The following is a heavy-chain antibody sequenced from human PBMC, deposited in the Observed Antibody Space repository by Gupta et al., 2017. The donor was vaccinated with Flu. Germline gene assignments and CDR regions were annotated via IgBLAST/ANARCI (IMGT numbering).Heavy chain of an antibody. J-gene: IGHJ5*02. D-gene: IGHD3-22*01. V-gene: IGHV3-15*01. CDR1: GFTFSNAW. Sequence: EVQLVESGGGLVKPGGSLRLSCAASGFTFSNAWMSWVRQAPGKGLEWVGRMKSKTDGGTTDYAAPVKGRFTISRDDSKNTLYLQMNSLKPEDTAVEYCTTDLDYDSSGYKMGFDPWGQVTLVTVSS. CDR3: TTDLDYDSSGYKMGFDP. CDR2: MKSKTDGGTT.